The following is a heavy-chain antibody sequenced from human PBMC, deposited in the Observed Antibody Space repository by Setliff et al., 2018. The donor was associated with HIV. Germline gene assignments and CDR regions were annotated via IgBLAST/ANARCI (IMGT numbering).Heavy chain of an antibody. J-gene: IGHJ5*02. CDR3: ANIRLGS. V-gene: IGHV3-74*01. D-gene: IGHD2-2*02. Sequence: PLGGSLRLSCAASGFTFTTYWMHWVRQVPGKGLVWVSRINSDGSSIGYADSVKGRFTISRDNVNNAVYLQMNSLRAEDTAIYYCANIRLGSWGQGTLVTVSS. CDR1: GFTFTTYW. CDR2: INSDGSSI.